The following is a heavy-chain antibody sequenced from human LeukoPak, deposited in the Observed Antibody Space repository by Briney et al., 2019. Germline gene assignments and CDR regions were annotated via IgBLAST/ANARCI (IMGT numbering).Heavy chain of an antibody. CDR2: ISAYNGNT. Sequence: ASVKVSCKASGYTFTSYGISWVRQAPGQGLEWMGWISAYNGNTNYAQKFQGRVTMTTDTATSTAYMELRSLRSDDTAVYYCARDRYSSGCSDSWGQGSLVTVSS. CDR3: ARDRYSSGCSDS. D-gene: IGHD6-19*01. V-gene: IGHV1-18*01. J-gene: IGHJ4*02. CDR1: GYTFTSYG.